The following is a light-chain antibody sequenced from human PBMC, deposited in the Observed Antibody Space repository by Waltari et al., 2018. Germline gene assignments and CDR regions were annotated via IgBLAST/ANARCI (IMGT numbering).Light chain of an antibody. CDR1: QSVSSY. CDR3: QQRSDWPPH. CDR2: DAS. Sequence: ELVLTQSPATLSLSPGERATLSCRASQSVSSYLGWYQQTPGQAPRLLIYDASNRATGIPARFSGSGSGTDFTLTISSLEPEDFAVYYCQQRSDWPPHFGQGTRLEMK. J-gene: IGKJ5*01. V-gene: IGKV3-11*01.